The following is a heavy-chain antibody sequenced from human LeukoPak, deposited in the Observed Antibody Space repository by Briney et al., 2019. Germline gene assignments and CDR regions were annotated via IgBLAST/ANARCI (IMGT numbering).Heavy chain of an antibody. J-gene: IGHJ4*02. Sequence: GSSVKVSCKASGGTFSSYAISRVRQAPGQGLEWMGGIIPIFGTANYAKKFQGRVTITTDESTSTAYMELSSLRSEDTAVYYCARDFDDGSGHYYFDYWGQGTLVTVSS. D-gene: IGHD3-10*01. V-gene: IGHV1-69*05. CDR2: IIPIFGTA. CDR3: ARDFDDGSGHYYFDY. CDR1: GGTFSSYA.